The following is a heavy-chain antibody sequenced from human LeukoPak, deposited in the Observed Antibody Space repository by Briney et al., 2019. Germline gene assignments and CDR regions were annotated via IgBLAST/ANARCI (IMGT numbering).Heavy chain of an antibody. CDR2: ISYDGSNK. Sequence: PGGSLRLSCAASGFTFSSYGMHWVRQAPGKGLEWVAVISYDGSNKYYADSVKGRFTISRDNSKDTLDLQMNSLRAEDTAVYYCARDTLIVGGTTRSLDYWGQGTLVTVSS. J-gene: IGHJ4*02. D-gene: IGHD1-26*01. V-gene: IGHV3-30*03. CDR3: ARDTLIVGGTTRSLDY. CDR1: GFTFSSYG.